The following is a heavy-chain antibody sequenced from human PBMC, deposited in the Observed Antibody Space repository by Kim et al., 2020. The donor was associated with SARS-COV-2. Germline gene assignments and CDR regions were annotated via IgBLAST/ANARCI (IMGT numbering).Heavy chain of an antibody. D-gene: IGHD1-1*01. Sequence: GGSLRLSCAASGFTFSSYGMHWVRQAPGKGLEWVAVISYDGSNKYYADSVKGRFTISRDNSKNTLYLQMNSLRAEDTAVYYCAKDQFRSSVTTFDYWGQGTLVTVFS. CDR1: GFTFSSYG. J-gene: IGHJ4*02. CDR3: AKDQFRSSVTTFDY. CDR2: ISYDGSNK. V-gene: IGHV3-30*18.